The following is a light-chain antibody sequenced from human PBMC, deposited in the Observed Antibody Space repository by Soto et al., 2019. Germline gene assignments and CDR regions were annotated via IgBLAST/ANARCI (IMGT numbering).Light chain of an antibody. J-gene: IGLJ1*01. V-gene: IGLV2-14*01. Sequence: QSALTQPASVPGSPGQSITISCTGTSSDVGGYNYVSWYQQHPGKAPKLMIYEVSNRPLGVSNRFSGSKSGNTASLTISGLQAEEEAEYYCSSYTSRSTLVFGTGTKVTVL. CDR1: SSDVGGYNY. CDR2: EVS. CDR3: SSYTSRSTLV.